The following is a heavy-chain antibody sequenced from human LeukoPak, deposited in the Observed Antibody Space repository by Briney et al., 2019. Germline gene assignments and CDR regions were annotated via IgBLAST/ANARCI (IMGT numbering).Heavy chain of an antibody. CDR3: ARTEGMVAYDS. CDR2: INSDGSGT. J-gene: IGHJ5*01. Sequence: PGGSLRLSCAASGFTFSNYWMHWVRQAPGKRLVWVSRINSDGSGTTYADSVRGRFTISRDNAKNTLYLQVNSLRAEDTAVYYCARTEGMVAYDSWGQGTLVTVSS. D-gene: IGHD1-26*01. V-gene: IGHV3-74*01. CDR1: GFTFSNYW.